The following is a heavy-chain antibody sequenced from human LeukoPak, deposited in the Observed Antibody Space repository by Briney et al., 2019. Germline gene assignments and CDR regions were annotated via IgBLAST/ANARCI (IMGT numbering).Heavy chain of an antibody. Sequence: PGGSLRLSCAASGFTFSSYEVHWVRQAPGRGLEWVAYINSGGASIFYADSVRGRFAISRDNAKNSLYVQMNSLRAEDTAVYYCVTQDNAVVLTARGFDSWGQGTLVTVSP. V-gene: IGHV3-48*03. J-gene: IGHJ4*02. CDR3: VTQDNAVVLTARGFDS. CDR2: INSGGASI. CDR1: GFTFSSYE. D-gene: IGHD2-2*01.